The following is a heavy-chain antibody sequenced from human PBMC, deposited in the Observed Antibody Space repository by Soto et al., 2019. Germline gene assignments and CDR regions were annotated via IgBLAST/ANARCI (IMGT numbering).Heavy chain of an antibody. CDR3: PRGTLTFDY. V-gene: IGHV3-48*01. Sequence: EVQLVESGGGLVQPGGSLRLSCAASGFTFSSYSMNWVRQAPGKGLEWVSYISSSSSTIYYADSVKGRFTISRDNAKNSLYLQMNSRRAEDTAEYYRPRGTLTFDYWGQGTLLTVSS. CDR2: ISSSSSTI. J-gene: IGHJ4*02. CDR1: GFTFSSYS.